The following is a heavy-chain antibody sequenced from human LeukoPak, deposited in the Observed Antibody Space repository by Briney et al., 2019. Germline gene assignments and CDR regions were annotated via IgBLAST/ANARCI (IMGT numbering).Heavy chain of an antibody. V-gene: IGHV1-18*01. D-gene: IGHD2-21*01. J-gene: IGHJ3*02. Sequence: GSSVKVSCKASGDPFRNYAMSWARQAPGQGLEWMGWMSAYTGNTNYAQKVQGRVTMTTDTSTSTAYMELRSLRSDDTAVYYCARDCGNCGGAPDDTFDIWGQGTMVTVSS. CDR1: GDPFRNYA. CDR2: MSAYTGNT. CDR3: ARDCGNCGGAPDDTFDI.